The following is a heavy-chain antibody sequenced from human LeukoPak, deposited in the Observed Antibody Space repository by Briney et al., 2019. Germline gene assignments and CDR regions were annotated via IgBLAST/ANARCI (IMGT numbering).Heavy chain of an antibody. CDR1: GVTFSSYA. V-gene: IGHV3-23*01. CDR3: AKDRFYYDSSGIDAFDI. D-gene: IGHD3-22*01. J-gene: IGHJ3*02. Sequence: PGGSLRLSCAASGVTFSSYAMSWVRQAPGKGLEWVSAISGSGGSTYYADSVKGRFTISRDNSKNTLYLQMNSLRAEDTAVYYCAKDRFYYDSSGIDAFDIWGQGTMVTVSS. CDR2: ISGSGGST.